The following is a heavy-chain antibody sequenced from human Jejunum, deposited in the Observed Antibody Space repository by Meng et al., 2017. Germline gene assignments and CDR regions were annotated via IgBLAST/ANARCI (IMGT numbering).Heavy chain of an antibody. V-gene: IGHV4-34*01. J-gene: IGHJ4*02. CDR3: RLAYCDSDCGDY. CDR2: IDDSGTT. CDR1: GGSFSDYY. Sequence: VQLQQWGAGLLKPSETLSLTCAVYGGSFSDYYWSWIRQPPGKGLEWIGGIDDSGTTDYNPSLKSRVTMSVTTSKKQFSLKLSSVTAADTALYYCRLAYCDSDCGDYWGQGILVTVSS. D-gene: IGHD2-21*02.